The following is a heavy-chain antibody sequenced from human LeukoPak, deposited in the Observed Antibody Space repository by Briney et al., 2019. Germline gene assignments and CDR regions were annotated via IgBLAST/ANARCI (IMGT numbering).Heavy chain of an antibody. J-gene: IGHJ6*02. CDR1: GFIFSNYW. D-gene: IGHD3-9*01. Sequence: GGSLRLSCAASGFIFSNYWVTWLRQAPGKGLEWVANIKQDGSEKYYVDSVKGRFTISRDNAKNSLYLQMNSLRDEDTAVYYCARDYDILTGYAYYYYGMDVWGQGTTVTVSS. CDR3: ARDYDILTGYAYYYYGMDV. CDR2: IKQDGSEK. V-gene: IGHV3-7*01.